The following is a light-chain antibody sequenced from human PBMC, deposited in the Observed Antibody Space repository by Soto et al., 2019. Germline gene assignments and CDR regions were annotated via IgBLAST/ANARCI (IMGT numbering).Light chain of an antibody. V-gene: IGKV3-15*01. Sequence: EIVLTQSPATLSFSPGERATLSCRASQSVSSYLAWYQQKPGQAPRILIYGASTGATSIPARFSGSGSGTELNLTISSLQSEDFAIYYCQQYNNWPLTFGGGTKVDIK. CDR2: GAS. CDR1: QSVSSY. CDR3: QQYNNWPLT. J-gene: IGKJ4*01.